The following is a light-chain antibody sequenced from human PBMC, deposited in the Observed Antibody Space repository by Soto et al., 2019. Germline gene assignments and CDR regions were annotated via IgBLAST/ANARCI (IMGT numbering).Light chain of an antibody. V-gene: IGKV3-20*01. CDR1: QSVSSSY. Sequence: EIVLTQSPGTLSLSPGERATLSCRASQSVSSSYLAWYQQKPGQAPRLLIYGASSRATGIPDRFSGSGSGTDFTLTISRLEPEDFAVYYCQQYRSSPLTFGGGTKVDIK. CDR3: QQYRSSPLT. J-gene: IGKJ4*01. CDR2: GAS.